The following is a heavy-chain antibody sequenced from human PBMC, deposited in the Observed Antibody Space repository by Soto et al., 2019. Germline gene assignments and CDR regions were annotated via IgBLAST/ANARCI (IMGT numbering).Heavy chain of an antibody. J-gene: IGHJ6*02. CDR2: ISSSSSYI. CDR1: GFTFSSYS. V-gene: IGHV3-21*01. CDR3: AGEWELPLGDYYYYGMDV. D-gene: IGHD1-26*01. Sequence: LRLSCAASGFTFSSYSMNWVRQAPGKGLEWVSSISSSSSYIYYADSVKGRFTISRDNAKNSLYLQMNSLRAEDTAVYYCAGEWELPLGDYYYYGMDVWGQGTTVTVSS.